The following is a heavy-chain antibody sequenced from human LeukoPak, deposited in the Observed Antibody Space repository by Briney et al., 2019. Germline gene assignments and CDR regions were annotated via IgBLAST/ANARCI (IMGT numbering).Heavy chain of an antibody. CDR2: IRGSGGTT. J-gene: IGHJ4*02. D-gene: IGHD3-10*01. CDR1: GITFSSFA. CDR3: AKDQGSGSYSDFDY. Sequence: PGGSLRLSCAASGITFSSFAMSWVRQAPGKGLEWVSAIRGSGGTTYYADSVKGRFTISRGNSKNTLYLQMNSLRAEDTAVYYCAKDQGSGSYSDFDYWGQGTLVTVSS. V-gene: IGHV3-23*01.